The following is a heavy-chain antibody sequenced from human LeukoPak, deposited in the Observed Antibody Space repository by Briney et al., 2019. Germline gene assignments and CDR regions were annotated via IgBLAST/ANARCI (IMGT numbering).Heavy chain of an antibody. V-gene: IGHV7-4-1*02. Sequence: GASVKVSCKASGYTFTSYAMNWVRQAPGQGLEWMGWINTNTGNPTYAQGFTGRFVFSLDTSVSTAYLQISSLKAEDTAVYYCARDLSLGYYDSSGSIPHFDYWGQGTLVTVSS. D-gene: IGHD3-22*01. CDR3: ARDLSLGYYDSSGSIPHFDY. J-gene: IGHJ4*02. CDR1: GYTFTSYA. CDR2: INTNTGNP.